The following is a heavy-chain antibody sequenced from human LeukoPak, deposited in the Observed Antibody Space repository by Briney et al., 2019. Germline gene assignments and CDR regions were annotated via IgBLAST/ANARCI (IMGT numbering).Heavy chain of an antibody. Sequence: ASVKVSCKASGYTFTSYGISWVRQAPGQGLEWMGWISAYNGNTNYAQKLQGRVTMTTDTSTSTAYMELRSLRSDDTAVYYCARDGNPGSYYDLWSGYYIDAFDIWGQGTMVTVSS. CDR2: ISAYNGNT. CDR3: ARDGNPGSYYDLWSGYYIDAFDI. J-gene: IGHJ3*02. V-gene: IGHV1-18*01. D-gene: IGHD3-3*01. CDR1: GYTFTSYG.